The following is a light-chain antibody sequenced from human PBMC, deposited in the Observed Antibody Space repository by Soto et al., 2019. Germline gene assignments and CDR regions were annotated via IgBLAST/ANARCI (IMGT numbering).Light chain of an antibody. CDR1: QSVSSNF. CDR2: AAV. CDR3: QQYDSPPLYI. V-gene: IGKV3-20*01. Sequence: EIVLTQSPGTLSLSPGERATLSCRASQSVSSNFLAWYQHRLGQAPRLLIYAAVNRAPGIPDRFSGSGSGTDFTLTISGLEPEDFAMYYCQQYDSPPLYIFGPGTKLEI. J-gene: IGKJ2*01.